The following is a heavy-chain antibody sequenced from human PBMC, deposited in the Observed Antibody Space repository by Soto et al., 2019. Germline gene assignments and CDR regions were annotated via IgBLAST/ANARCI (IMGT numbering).Heavy chain of an antibody. D-gene: IGHD6-6*01. CDR2: IYSGGST. CDR1: GFTVSNNY. Sequence: PGGSLRLSCAASGFTVSNNYLNWVRQAPGKGLEWVSVIYSGGSTYYADSVKGRFTISRDNSKNTLYLQMNSLRAEDTAVYYCATGPRIAAQRYFDYWGQGTLVTVSS. J-gene: IGHJ4*02. CDR3: ATGPRIAAQRYFDY. V-gene: IGHV3-53*01.